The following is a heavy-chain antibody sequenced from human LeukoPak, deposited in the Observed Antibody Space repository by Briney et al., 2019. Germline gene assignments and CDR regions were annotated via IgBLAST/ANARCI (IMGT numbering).Heavy chain of an antibody. CDR2: INPNSGVT. CDR3: ARGPPNYYYYYMDV. CDR1: GYTFTDYY. Sequence: ASVKVSCKASGYTFTDYYIHWVRQAPGQGLEWMAWINPNSGVTNYAQNFQGRVTMTRDTSISTAYMELTRLRSDDTAVYYCARGPPNYYYYYMDVWGKGTTVTISS. J-gene: IGHJ6*03. V-gene: IGHV1-2*02.